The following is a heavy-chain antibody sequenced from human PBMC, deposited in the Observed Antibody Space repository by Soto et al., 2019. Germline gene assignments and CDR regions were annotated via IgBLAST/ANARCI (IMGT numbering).Heavy chain of an antibody. CDR3: ATVPPRIVVVLAEFPT. J-gene: IGHJ4*02. V-gene: IGHV4-4*02. D-gene: IGHD2-21*01. CDR1: GTSISSTYW. CDR2: IYHNGIT. Sequence: QVQLKQSGPGLVRPSGTLSLTCRVSGTSISSTYWWTCVRQSPGKGLEWIGEIYHNGITKYNPSLKSRVSLSVDKSNNQFSLKLTSVTAADTAVYYCATVPPRIVVVLAEFPTWGQGTLVTVSS.